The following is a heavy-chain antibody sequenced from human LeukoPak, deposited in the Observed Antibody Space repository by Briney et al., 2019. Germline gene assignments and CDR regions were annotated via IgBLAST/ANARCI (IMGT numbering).Heavy chain of an antibody. CDR3: ARGRMSDIVVVPAAFFDY. CDR1: GGSFSGYY. D-gene: IGHD2-2*01. J-gene: IGHJ4*02. CDR2: INHSGST. Sequence: SETLSLTCAVYGGSFSGYYWSWIRQAPGKGLEWIGEINHSGSTNYNPSLKSRGTISVDTSKNQFSLKLSSVTAADTAVYYCARGRMSDIVVVPAAFFDYWGQGTLVTVSS. V-gene: IGHV4-34*01.